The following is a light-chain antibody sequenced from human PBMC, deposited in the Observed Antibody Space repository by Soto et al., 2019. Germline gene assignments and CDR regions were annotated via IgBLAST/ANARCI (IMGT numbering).Light chain of an antibody. CDR2: AVS. J-gene: IGLJ1*01. CDR3: ISYTDRQSYL. Sequence: QSVRTKPASVSGSPGQSITISCILSINYIGSYNHVAWYQRFPGKSPKLMIYAVSDRPPGVSDRFSGSKSGITASLTISGLQTEDEADYYCISYTDRQSYLFGTGTKVIVL. CDR1: INYIGSYNH. V-gene: IGLV2-14*03.